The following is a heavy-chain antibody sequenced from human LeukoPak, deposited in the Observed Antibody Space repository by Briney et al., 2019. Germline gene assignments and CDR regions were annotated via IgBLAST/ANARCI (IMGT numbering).Heavy chain of an antibody. Sequence: PSETLSLTCAVYGGSFSGYYWSWIRQPPGKGLEWIGEINHSGSTNYNPSLKSRVTISVDTSKNQFSLKLGSVTAADTAVYYCARGFRITIFGVVINYYYMDVWGKGTTVTVSS. V-gene: IGHV4-34*01. D-gene: IGHD3-3*01. CDR3: ARGFRITIFGVVINYYYMDV. CDR2: INHSGST. J-gene: IGHJ6*03. CDR1: GGSFSGYY.